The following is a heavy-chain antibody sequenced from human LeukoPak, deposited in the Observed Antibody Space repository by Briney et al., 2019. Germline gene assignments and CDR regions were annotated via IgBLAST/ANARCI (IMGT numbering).Heavy chain of an antibody. Sequence: RPGGSLRLSCAASGFTFSSYWIHWVRQAPGKGLVWVSRINSDGSSTSYADSVKGRFTISRDNAKNTLYLQMNSLRAEDTAVYYCARLRGSIAAPDYWGQGTLVTVSS. J-gene: IGHJ4*02. CDR1: GFTFSSYW. D-gene: IGHD6-6*01. CDR3: ARLRGSIAAPDY. CDR2: INSDGSST. V-gene: IGHV3-74*01.